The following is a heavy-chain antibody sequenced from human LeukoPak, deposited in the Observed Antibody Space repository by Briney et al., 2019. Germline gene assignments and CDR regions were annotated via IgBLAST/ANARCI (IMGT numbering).Heavy chain of an antibody. J-gene: IGHJ4*02. CDR2: ISGGGGST. Sequence: GGSLRLSCAASGFTFSSYAMSWVRQAPGKGLEWVSAISGGGGSTYYADSVKGRFTVSRDNSKNTLYLQMNSLRAEDTAVYYCAKFQGLLALNDYWGQGTLVTVSS. CDR3: AKFQGLLALNDY. V-gene: IGHV3-23*01. CDR1: GFTFSSYA. D-gene: IGHD2-8*02.